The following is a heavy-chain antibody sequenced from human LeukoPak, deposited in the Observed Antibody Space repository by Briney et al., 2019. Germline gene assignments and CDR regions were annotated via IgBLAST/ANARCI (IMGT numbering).Heavy chain of an antibody. Sequence: GGSLRLSCAASGFTFSSYSMNWVRQAPGKGLEWVSSISSSSSYIYYADSVKGRFTISRDNAKNSLYLQMNSLRAEDTAVYYCARGGSWEGFDYWGQGTLVTVSS. CDR2: ISSSSSYI. D-gene: IGHD1-26*01. CDR3: ARGGSWEGFDY. CDR1: GFTFSSYS. J-gene: IGHJ4*02. V-gene: IGHV3-21*01.